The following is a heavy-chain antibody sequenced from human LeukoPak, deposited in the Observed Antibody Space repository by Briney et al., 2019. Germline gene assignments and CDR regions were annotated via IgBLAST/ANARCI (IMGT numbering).Heavy chain of an antibody. CDR2: INPSGGST. Sequence: GASVKVSCKASGYTFTSYYMHWVRQAPGQGLEWMGIINPSGGSTSYAQKFQGRVTMTRDTSTSTVYMELSSLRSEDTAVYYCVRENSRGYSYGPPYFDYWGQGTLVTVSS. CDR3: VRENSRGYSYGPPYFDY. D-gene: IGHD5-18*01. CDR1: GYTFTSYY. V-gene: IGHV1-46*01. J-gene: IGHJ4*02.